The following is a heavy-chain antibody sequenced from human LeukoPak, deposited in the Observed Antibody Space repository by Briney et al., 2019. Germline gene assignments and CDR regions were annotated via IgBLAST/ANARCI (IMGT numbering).Heavy chain of an antibody. J-gene: IGHJ4*02. CDR3: ARDLLEGYFDY. V-gene: IGHV3-48*01. CDR1: GFAFSSYS. CDR2: ISSSSSTI. D-gene: IGHD3-3*01. Sequence: GGSLRLSCAASGFAFSSYSMNWVRQAPGKGLEWVSYISSSSSTIYYADSVKGPFTISRDNAKNSLYLQMNSLRAEDTAVYYCARDLLEGYFDYWGQGTLVTVSS.